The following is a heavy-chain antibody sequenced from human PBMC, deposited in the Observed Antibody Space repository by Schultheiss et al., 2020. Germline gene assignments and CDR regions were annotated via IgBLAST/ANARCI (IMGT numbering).Heavy chain of an antibody. CDR2: IYTSGST. D-gene: IGHD6-19*01. CDR3: VATRKWGWFFDY. J-gene: IGHJ4*02. Sequence: SETLSLTCTVPGGSISSYYWSWIRQPAGKGLEWIGRIYTSGSTNYNPSLRSRVTISVDTSKNQFSLKLSSVTAADTAVYYCVATRKWGWFFDYWGQGALVTVSS. CDR1: GGSISSYY. V-gene: IGHV4-4*07.